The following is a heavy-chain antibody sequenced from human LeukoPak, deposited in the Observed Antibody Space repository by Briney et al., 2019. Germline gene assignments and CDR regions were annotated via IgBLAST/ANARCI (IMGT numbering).Heavy chain of an antibody. CDR1: GFTFSSYS. Sequence: GGSLRLSCAASGFTFSSYSMNWVRQAPGKGLEWVSYISSSSSTIYYADSLKGRFTISRDNSKNTPYLQMNSLRAEDTAVYYCAKLPHSRSAAVNLDYWGQGTLVTVSS. J-gene: IGHJ4*02. D-gene: IGHD6-13*01. CDR2: ISSSSSTI. V-gene: IGHV3-48*01. CDR3: AKLPHSRSAAVNLDY.